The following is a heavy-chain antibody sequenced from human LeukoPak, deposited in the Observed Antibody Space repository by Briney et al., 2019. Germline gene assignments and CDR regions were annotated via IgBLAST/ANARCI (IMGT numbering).Heavy chain of an antibody. CDR1: GFTFSSYG. Sequence: QPGGSLRLSCAASGFTFSSYGMHWVRQAPGKGLEWVAVIWYDGSNKYYVDSVKGRFTISRDNSKNTLSLQMNSLRAEDTAVYYCAKGLNGYGSGSYSRLDAFDIWGQGTMVTVSS. D-gene: IGHD3-10*01. CDR3: AKGLNGYGSGSYSRLDAFDI. V-gene: IGHV3-33*06. J-gene: IGHJ3*02. CDR2: IWYDGSNK.